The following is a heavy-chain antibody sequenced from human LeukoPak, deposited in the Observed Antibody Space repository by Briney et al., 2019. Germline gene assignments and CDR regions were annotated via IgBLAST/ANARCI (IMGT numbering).Heavy chain of an antibody. CDR2: INHSGST. D-gene: IGHD6-19*01. Sequence: SETLSLTCAVYGGSFSGYYWSWIRQPPGKGLEWIGEINHSGSTNYNPSLKSRVTMSVDTSKNQFSLKLSSVTAADTAVYYCARGQPPSSAWYYSGISAFETWAQGTMVTVSS. V-gene: IGHV4-34*01. J-gene: IGHJ3*02. CDR1: GGSFSGYY. CDR3: ARGQPPSSAWYYSGISAFET.